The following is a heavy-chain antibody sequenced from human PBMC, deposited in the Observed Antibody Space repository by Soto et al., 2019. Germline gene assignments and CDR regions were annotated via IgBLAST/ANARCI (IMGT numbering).Heavy chain of an antibody. Sequence: QVQLVQSGAEVKKPGSSVKVSCKASGGTFSSYAISWVRQAPGQGLEWMGGIIPIFGTANYAQKFQGRVTITADECTITAYMELSRLRSEETAVYYCARDSPDCSGGSCYSDYYYGMDVWGQGTTVTVSS. CDR1: GGTFSSYA. D-gene: IGHD2-15*01. CDR2: IIPIFGTA. CDR3: ARDSPDCSGGSCYSDYYYGMDV. J-gene: IGHJ6*02. V-gene: IGHV1-69*01.